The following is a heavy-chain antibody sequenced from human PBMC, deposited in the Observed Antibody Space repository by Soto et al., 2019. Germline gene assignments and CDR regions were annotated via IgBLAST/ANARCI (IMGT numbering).Heavy chain of an antibody. D-gene: IGHD2-15*01. Sequence: PSETLSLTCAVYGGSFSGYYWSWIRQPPGKGLEWIGEINHSGSTNYNPSLKSRVTISVDTSKNQFSLKLSSVTAADTAVYYCARGPAGRGYCSGGSCPARIYYYYGMDVWGQGTTVTVSS. CDR2: INHSGST. CDR1: GGSFSGYY. V-gene: IGHV4-34*01. CDR3: ARGPAGRGYCSGGSCPARIYYYYGMDV. J-gene: IGHJ6*02.